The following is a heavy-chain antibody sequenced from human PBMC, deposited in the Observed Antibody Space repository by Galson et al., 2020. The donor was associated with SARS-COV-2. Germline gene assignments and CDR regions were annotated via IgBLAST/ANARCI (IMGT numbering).Heavy chain of an antibody. CDR2: IKTKNDGETT. D-gene: IGHD2-15*01. V-gene: IGHV3-15*01. CDR3: TTIMDIFFSGGCCYRAGGNGVDG. Sequence: GESLKISCAASGFTFNNAWMTWVRQAPGKGLEWLGRIKTKNDGETTDFGVFAKGRLAFSRDDSKNMLYLQIDGLKTEDTAVYYCTTIMDIFFSGGCCYRAGGNGVDGWGHGTTVTISS. J-gene: IGHJ6*02. CDR1: GFTFNNAW.